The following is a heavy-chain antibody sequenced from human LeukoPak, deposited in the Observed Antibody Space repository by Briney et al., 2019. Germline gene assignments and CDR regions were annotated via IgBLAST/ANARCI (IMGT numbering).Heavy chain of an antibody. V-gene: IGHV3-74*01. D-gene: IGHD3-3*01. CDR2: IYSDGSIT. CDR3: ARESRTTIFGEALNWFDP. J-gene: IGHJ5*02. CDR1: GFTFRNYW. Sequence: GGSLRLSCAASGFTFRNYWMHWVRQLPGKGLVWVSRIYSDGSITSYADSVKGRFTISRDNAKNTLYLQMNSLRAEDTGVYYCARESRTTIFGEALNWFDPWGQGTQVTVSS.